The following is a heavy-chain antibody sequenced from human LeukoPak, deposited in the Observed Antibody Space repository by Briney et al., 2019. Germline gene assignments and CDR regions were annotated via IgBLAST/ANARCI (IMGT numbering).Heavy chain of an antibody. V-gene: IGHV4-59*08. J-gene: IGHJ4*02. D-gene: IGHD1-20*01. CDR3: ARRRYNWNFDY. CDR1: GGSISSYY. CDR2: IYYSGST. Sequence: PSETLSLTCTVSGGSISSYYWSWIRQPPGKGLEWIGYIYYSGSTNYNPSLKSRVTISVDTSKNQFSLKLSSVTAADTAVYYCARRRYNWNFDYWGQGTLVTVSS.